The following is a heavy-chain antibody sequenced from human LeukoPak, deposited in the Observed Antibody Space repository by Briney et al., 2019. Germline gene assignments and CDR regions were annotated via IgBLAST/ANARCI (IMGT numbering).Heavy chain of an antibody. CDR3: ARRDNSFDS. V-gene: IGHV4-39*01. J-gene: IGHJ4*02. D-gene: IGHD5-24*01. CDR2: MHHSGAT. Sequence: LEWIGSMHHSGATYYTPSLQSRLTLSVDVSKNQFSLNLNSVTAADTAVYYCARRDNSFDSWGPGTLVTVSS.